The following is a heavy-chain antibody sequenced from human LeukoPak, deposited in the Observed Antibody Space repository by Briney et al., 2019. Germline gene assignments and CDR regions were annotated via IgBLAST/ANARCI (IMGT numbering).Heavy chain of an antibody. V-gene: IGHV4-4*07. CDR2: IHDNGDS. D-gene: IGHD2-15*01. J-gene: IGHJ4*02. CDR3: ARAPSGCGGTCPSDH. Sequence: SETLSLTCTVSGGSISNYFWSWIRQPAGKGLEWIGRIHDNGDSNHNPSLKSRVPMSLDTSMHQVSLKLASVTAADTAVYYCARAPSGCGGTCPSDHWGPGSQVTVSS. CDR1: GGSISNYF.